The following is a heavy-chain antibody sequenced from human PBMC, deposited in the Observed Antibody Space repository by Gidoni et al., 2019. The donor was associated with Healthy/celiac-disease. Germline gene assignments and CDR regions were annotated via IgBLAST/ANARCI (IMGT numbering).Heavy chain of an antibody. CDR3: ARVVYSGYDGNWFDP. CDR2: IIPIFGTA. CDR1: GGTFSSDA. D-gene: IGHD5-12*01. V-gene: IGHV1-69*01. Sequence: QVQLVQSGAEVQKPGSSVKVSCKASGGTFSSDAISWVRQAPGQWLEWMGGIIPIFGTANYAQKFQGRVTITADESTSTAYMELSSLRSEETAVYYGARVVYSGYDGNWFDPWGQGTLVTVSS. J-gene: IGHJ5*02.